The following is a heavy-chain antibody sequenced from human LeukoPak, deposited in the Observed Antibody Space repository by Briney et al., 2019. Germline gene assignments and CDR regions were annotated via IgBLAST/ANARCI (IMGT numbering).Heavy chain of an antibody. CDR2: IYYSGST. Sequence: SETLSLTCTVSGGSISSYYWSWIRQPPGKGLEWIGYIYYSGSTNYNPSLKSRVTISVDTSKNQFSLKLSSVTAADTAVYYCARRRGLGYCSGGSCYPAPGGYFDYWGQGTLVTVPS. CDR3: ARRRGLGYCSGGSCYPAPGGYFDY. J-gene: IGHJ4*02. CDR1: GGSISSYY. D-gene: IGHD2-15*01. V-gene: IGHV4-59*01.